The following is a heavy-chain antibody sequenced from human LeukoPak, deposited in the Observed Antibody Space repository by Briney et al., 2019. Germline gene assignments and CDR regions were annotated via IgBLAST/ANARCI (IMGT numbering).Heavy chain of an antibody. J-gene: IGHJ4*02. D-gene: IGHD3-22*01. CDR2: INHSGST. CDR3: ARFVSGSSGFDY. Sequence: SETLSLTCAVYGGSFSGYYWSWIRQPPGKGLEWIGEINHSGSTNYNPSLKSRVTISVDTSKNQFSLKLSSVTAADTAVYYCARFVSGSSGFDYWGQGTLVTVSS. CDR1: GGSFSGYY. V-gene: IGHV4-34*01.